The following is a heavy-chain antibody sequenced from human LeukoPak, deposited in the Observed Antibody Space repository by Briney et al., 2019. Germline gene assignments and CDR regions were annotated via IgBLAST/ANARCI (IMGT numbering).Heavy chain of an antibody. CDR2: IYYSGST. D-gene: IGHD2-15*01. V-gene: IGHV4-39*07. J-gene: IGHJ4*02. CDR1: GGSISSYY. Sequence: KASETLSLTCTVSGGSISSYYWGWIRQPPGKGLEWIGSIYYSGSTYYNPSLKSRVTISVDTSKNQFSLKLSSVTAADTAVYYCARDCTLVEGVEPAGAHDYWGQGTLVTVSS. CDR3: ARDCTLVEGVEPAGAHDY.